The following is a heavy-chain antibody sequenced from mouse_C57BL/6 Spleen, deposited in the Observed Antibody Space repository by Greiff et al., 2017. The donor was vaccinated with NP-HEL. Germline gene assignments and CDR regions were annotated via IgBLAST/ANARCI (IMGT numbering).Heavy chain of an antibody. D-gene: IGHD1-1*01. J-gene: IGHJ2*01. CDR2: IYPGDGDT. CDR1: GYAFSSYW. V-gene: IGHV1-80*01. CDR3: ARSPPYYGSDY. Sequence: QVQLKESGAELVKPGASVKISCKASGYAFSSYWMNWVKQRPGKGLEWIGQIYPGDGDTNYNGKFKGKATLTADKSSSTAYMQLSSLTSEDAAVYFCARSPPYYGSDYWGQGTTLTVSS.